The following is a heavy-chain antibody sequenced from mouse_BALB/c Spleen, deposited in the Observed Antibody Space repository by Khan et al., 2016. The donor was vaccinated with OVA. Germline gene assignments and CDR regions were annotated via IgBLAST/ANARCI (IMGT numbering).Heavy chain of an antibody. V-gene: IGHV1-4*01. J-gene: IGHJ2*01. CDR1: GYTFTSYT. Sequence: QVQLKESGAELARPGASVKMSCKASGYTFTSYTMHWVKQRPGQGLEWIGYINPSSGYTKYNQKFKDKATLTADTSSSTAYLQLRSLTSEDSAVYYCARTHERWGQGTTLKVSS. CDR3: ARTHER. CDR2: INPSSGYT.